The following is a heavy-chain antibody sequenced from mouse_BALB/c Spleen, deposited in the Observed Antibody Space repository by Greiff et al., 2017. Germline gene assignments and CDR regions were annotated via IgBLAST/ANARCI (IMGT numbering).Heavy chain of an antibody. Sequence: DVQLQESGPGLVKPSQSLSLTCTVTGYSITSDYAWNWIRQFPGNKLEWMGYISYSGSTSYNPSLKSRISITRDTSKNQFFLQLNSVTTEDTATYYCATYGSAYWGQGTLVTVSA. CDR3: ATYGSAY. D-gene: IGHD1-1*01. CDR1: GYSITSDYA. J-gene: IGHJ3*01. V-gene: IGHV3-2*02. CDR2: ISYSGST.